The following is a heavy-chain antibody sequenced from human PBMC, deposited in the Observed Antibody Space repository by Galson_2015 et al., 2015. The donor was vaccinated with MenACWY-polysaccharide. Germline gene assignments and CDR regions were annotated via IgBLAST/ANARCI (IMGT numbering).Heavy chain of an antibody. D-gene: IGHD2-15*01. CDR2: TTASSGNA. J-gene: IGHJ4*02. CDR3: ATGAGVVGDS. V-gene: IGHV1-8*01. CDR1: GYTFTSRD. Sequence: SCKASGYTFTSRDLNWVRQAAGQGLEWMGWTTASSGNAVYAQKFQDRVTLTRDTSTSTVYMELSSLRSEDTGVYYCATGAGVVGDSWGQGILVTVSS.